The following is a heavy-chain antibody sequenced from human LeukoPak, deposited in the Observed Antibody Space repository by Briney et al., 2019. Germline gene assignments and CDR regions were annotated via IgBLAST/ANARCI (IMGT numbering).Heavy chain of an antibody. J-gene: IGHJ6*02. Sequence: PGRSLRLSCAASGFTFSSYTMHWVRQAPGKGLEWVAVISYDESNKYYADSVKGRFTISRDNSKNTLYLQMNSLRAEDTAVYYCAKDQVAAAGTIYYYYGMDVWGQGTTVTVSS. CDR2: ISYDESNK. CDR3: AKDQVAAAGTIYYYYGMDV. CDR1: GFTFSSYT. V-gene: IGHV3-30-3*01. D-gene: IGHD6-13*01.